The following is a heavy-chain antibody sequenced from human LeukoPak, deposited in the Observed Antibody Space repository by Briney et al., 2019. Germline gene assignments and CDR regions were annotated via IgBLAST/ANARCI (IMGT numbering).Heavy chain of an antibody. CDR2: ISSSSSTI. CDR3: AREERAAAGYEVDY. CDR1: GFTFSSYS. D-gene: IGHD6-13*01. V-gene: IGHV3-48*01. J-gene: IGHJ4*02. Sequence: GGSLRLSCAASGFTFSSYSMNWVRQAPGQGLEWVSYISSSSSTIYYADSVKGRFTISRDNAKNSLYLQMNSLRAEDTAVYYCAREERAAAGYEVDYWGQGTLVTVSS.